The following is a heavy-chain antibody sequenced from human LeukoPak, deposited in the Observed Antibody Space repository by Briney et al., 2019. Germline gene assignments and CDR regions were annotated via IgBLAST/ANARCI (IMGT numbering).Heavy chain of an antibody. J-gene: IGHJ4*02. CDR1: GYSFTSYW. D-gene: IGHD2-2*01. CDR3: ARPRPRYCSSTSCSYFDY. V-gene: IGHV5-51*01. Sequence: GESLKISCKGSGYSFTSYWIGWVRQMPGKGLEWMGIIYPGDSDTRYSPSFQGQVTISADKSISTAYLQWSSLKASDTAMYYCARPRPRYCSSTSCSYFDYWGLGTLVTVSS. CDR2: IYPGDSDT.